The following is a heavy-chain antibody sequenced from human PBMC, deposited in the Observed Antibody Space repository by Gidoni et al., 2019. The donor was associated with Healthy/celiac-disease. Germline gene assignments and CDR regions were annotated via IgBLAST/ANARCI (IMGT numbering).Heavy chain of an antibody. CDR3: ARVWEPTPYGMDV. CDR2: LNPNSGGT. CDR1: GDTFTGYY. D-gene: IGHD1-26*01. Sequence: QVQLVQSGAEVKKPGASVQVSCKASGDTFTGYYMHWVRQAPGQGLEWMGWLNPNSGGTNYAQKFPGRVTMTRDTSISTAYMELSRLRSDDTAVYYCARVWEPTPYGMDVWGQGTTVTVSS. V-gene: IGHV1-2*02. J-gene: IGHJ6*02.